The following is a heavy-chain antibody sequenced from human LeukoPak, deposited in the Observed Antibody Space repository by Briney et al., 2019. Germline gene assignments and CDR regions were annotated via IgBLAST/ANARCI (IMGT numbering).Heavy chain of an antibody. CDR1: GGTFSRYY. D-gene: IGHD5-24*01. J-gene: IGHJ4*03. CDR3: ARGATISETGYFDF. V-gene: IGHV4-34*01. Sequence: PSETLSLTCAVYGGTFSRYYWSWIRQSPGKGLEWIAEIDHRGDTNYNPSVKSRVTISVDTSKNQFSLRVRSLSAADTAVYYCARGATISETGYFDFWGQGTLVTVSS. CDR2: IDHRGDT.